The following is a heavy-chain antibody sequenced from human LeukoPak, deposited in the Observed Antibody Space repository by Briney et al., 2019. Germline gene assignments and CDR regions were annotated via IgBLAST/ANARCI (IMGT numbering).Heavy chain of an antibody. D-gene: IGHD6-13*01. CDR3: ARGKAAIGSRTAFDY. Sequence: GGSLRLSCAASGFTFSSFALSWVRQAPGKGLEWVSAISGSGTNTYYADSAKGRFTISRDNSENTLYMQVNSLKAEDTAIYFCARGKAAIGSRTAFDYWGQGTLVTVSS. V-gene: IGHV3-23*01. CDR2: ISGSGTNT. J-gene: IGHJ4*02. CDR1: GFTFSSFA.